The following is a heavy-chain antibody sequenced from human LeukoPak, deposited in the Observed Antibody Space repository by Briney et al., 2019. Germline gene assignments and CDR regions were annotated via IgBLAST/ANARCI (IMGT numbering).Heavy chain of an antibody. J-gene: IGHJ6*02. Sequence: ASVKVSCKAPGYTFTGYYMHWVRQAPGQGLEWMGWINPNSGGTNYAQKFQGRVTMTRDTSISTAYMELSRLRSDDTAVYYCARFYDILTGYRYYYYYYGMDVWGQGTTVTVSS. D-gene: IGHD3-9*01. CDR1: GYTFTGYY. V-gene: IGHV1-2*02. CDR3: ARFYDILTGYRYYYYYYGMDV. CDR2: INPNSGGT.